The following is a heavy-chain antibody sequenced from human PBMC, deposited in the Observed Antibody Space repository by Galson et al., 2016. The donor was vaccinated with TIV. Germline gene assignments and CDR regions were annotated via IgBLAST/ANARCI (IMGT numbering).Heavy chain of an antibody. CDR3: ARSPHSAYGTFSDH. Sequence: SVKVSCKASGGTFSSYALSWVRQAPGQGLEWMGRIIPILGMTNYAPRFQGRVTITADRSATTAYMELNSLRSEDTAVYYCARSPHSAYGTFSDHWGQGTLVTVSS. V-gene: IGHV1-69*04. CDR1: GGTFSSYA. D-gene: IGHD5-12*01. J-gene: IGHJ4*02. CDR2: IIPILGMT.